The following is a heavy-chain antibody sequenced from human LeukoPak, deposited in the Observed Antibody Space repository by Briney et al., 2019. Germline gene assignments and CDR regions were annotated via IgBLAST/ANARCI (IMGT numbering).Heavy chain of an antibody. J-gene: IGHJ5*02. CDR2: INPNSGGT. D-gene: IGHD3-3*01. V-gene: IGHV1-2*02. CDR3: ARTLVERLLYGGWFDP. CDR1: GYTFTGYY. Sequence: ASVKVSCKASGYTFTGYYMHWVRQAPGQGLEWMGWINPNSGGTNYAQKFQGRVTMTRDTSISTAYMELSRLRSDDTAVYYCARTLVERLLYGGWFDPWGQGTLVTVSS.